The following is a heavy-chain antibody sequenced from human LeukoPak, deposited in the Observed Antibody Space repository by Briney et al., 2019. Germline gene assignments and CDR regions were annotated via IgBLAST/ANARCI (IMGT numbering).Heavy chain of an antibody. V-gene: IGHV4-4*07. J-gene: IGHJ6*02. D-gene: IGHD1-1*01. CDR3: ARALSYNSARLDV. CDR2: IYTSGGT. CDR1: GGSISSYY. Sequence: SETLSLTCTVSGGSISSYYWTWVRQPAGKGLEWIGRIYTSGGTNYNPSLKSRGTMSVDTSENRFSLKLTSVTAADTAVYYCARALSYNSARLDVWGQGTTVTVSS.